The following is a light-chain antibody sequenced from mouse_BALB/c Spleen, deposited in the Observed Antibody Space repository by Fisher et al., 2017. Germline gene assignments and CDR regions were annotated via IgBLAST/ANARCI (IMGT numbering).Light chain of an antibody. Sequence: VLTQSPLTLSVTIGQPASISCKSSQSLLDSDGKTYLNWLLQRPGQSPKRLIYLVSKLDSGVPDRFTGSGSGTDFTLKISRVEAEDAATYYCQQYSGYPLTFGAGTKLELK. J-gene: IGKJ5*01. V-gene: IGKV1-135*01. CDR3: QQYSGYPLT. CDR2: LVS. CDR1: QSLLDSDGKTY.